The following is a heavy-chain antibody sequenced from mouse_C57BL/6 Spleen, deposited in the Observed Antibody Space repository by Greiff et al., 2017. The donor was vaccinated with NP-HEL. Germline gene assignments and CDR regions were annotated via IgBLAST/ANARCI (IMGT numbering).Heavy chain of an antibody. J-gene: IGHJ3*01. Sequence: VQLQQPGAELVMPGASVKLSCKASGYTFTSYWMHWVKQRPGQGLEWIGEIDPSDSYTNYNQKFKGKSTLTVDKSSSTAYMQLSSLTSEDSAVYYCASHDWFAYWGQGTLVTVSA. CDR2: IDPSDSYT. V-gene: IGHV1-69*01. CDR3: ASHDWFAY. CDR1: GYTFTSYW.